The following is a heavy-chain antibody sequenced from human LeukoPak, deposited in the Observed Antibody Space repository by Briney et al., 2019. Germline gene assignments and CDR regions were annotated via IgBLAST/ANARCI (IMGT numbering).Heavy chain of an antibody. D-gene: IGHD3-3*01. CDR3: ARTYYDFWSGHFAYNWFDP. V-gene: IGHV1-2*02. CDR1: GYTFTGYY. J-gene: IGHJ5*02. Sequence: ASVKVSCKASGYTFTGYYMHWVRQAPGQGLEWMGWINPNSGGTNYAQKFQGRVTMTRDTSISTAYMELSRLRSDDTAVYYCARTYYDFWSGHFAYNWFDPWGQGTLVTVSS. CDR2: INPNSGGT.